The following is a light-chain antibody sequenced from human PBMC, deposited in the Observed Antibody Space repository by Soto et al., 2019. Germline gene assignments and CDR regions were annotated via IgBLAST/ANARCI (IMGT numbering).Light chain of an antibody. CDR1: SSNIGAGYN. J-gene: IGLJ2*01. V-gene: IGLV1-40*01. Sequence: QSVLTQPPSVSGAPGQRVTISCTGSSSNIGAGYNVHWYQQLPGTAPKLIIYANSNRPSGVPDRLSGSKSGTSASLAITGLQAEDEADYYCQSYDSSLGASVFGGGTKLTVL. CDR2: ANS. CDR3: QSYDSSLGASV.